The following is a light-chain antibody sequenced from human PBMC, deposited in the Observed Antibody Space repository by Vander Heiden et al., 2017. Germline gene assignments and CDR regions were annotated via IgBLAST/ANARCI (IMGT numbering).Light chain of an antibody. CDR3: NSRDSSGNHLV. V-gene: IGLV3-19*01. CDR2: GKN. J-gene: IGLJ3*02. Sequence: SSELTHDPAVSVALGQTVRITCQGDSLRSYYASWYQQKPGQAPVLVIYGKNNRPSGIPDRFSGSSSGNTASLTITGAQAGDEADYYCNSRDSSGNHLVFGGGTKLTVL. CDR1: SLRSYY.